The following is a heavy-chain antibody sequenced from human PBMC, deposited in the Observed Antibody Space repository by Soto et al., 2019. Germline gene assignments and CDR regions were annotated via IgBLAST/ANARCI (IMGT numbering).Heavy chain of an antibody. CDR3: ARSVEWLASFDY. J-gene: IGHJ4*02. CDR2: MNPNSGNT. D-gene: IGHD6-19*01. V-gene: IGHV1-8*01. CDR1: GYTFTSYD. Sequence: QVQLVQSGAEVKKPGASVKVSCKASGYTFTSYDINWVRQATGQGLEWMGWMNPNSGNTGNAQKFQGRITMTRNTSISTAYMELSSLRPEDTAVYYCARSVEWLASFDYWGQGTLVTVSS.